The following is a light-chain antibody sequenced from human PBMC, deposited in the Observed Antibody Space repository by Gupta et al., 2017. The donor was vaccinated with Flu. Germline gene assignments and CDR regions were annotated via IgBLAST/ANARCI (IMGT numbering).Light chain of an antibody. J-gene: IGLJ3*02. Sequence: SDSTQPPSLSAAPGLKVTISCSGSSSNIANNYVSWYQHVPGTAPKLLIYENNQRRSGIPDRFSGSKSGTSATLSSAGLQTGDEAHYYCETWDSTQRAWVFGGGTKLTVL. CDR2: ENN. CDR3: ETWDSTQRAWV. CDR1: SSNIANNY. V-gene: IGLV1-51*01.